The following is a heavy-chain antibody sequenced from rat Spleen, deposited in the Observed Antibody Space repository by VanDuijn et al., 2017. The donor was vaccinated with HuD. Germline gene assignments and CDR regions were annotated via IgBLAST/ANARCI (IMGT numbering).Heavy chain of an antibody. CDR1: GLSLINNG. V-gene: IGHV2S12*01. D-gene: IGHD1-2*01. J-gene: IGHJ2*01. Sequence: QVQLKESGPGLAQPSQTLSLTCTVSGLSLINNGVSWVRQPPGKVLEWIAAISRGGNTYYSSALKSRLSISRDTSKSQIYLKMNSLQTEDTATYFCARADVAAISTDGIWGQGIMVTVSS. CDR2: ISRGGNT. CDR3: ARADVAAISTDGI.